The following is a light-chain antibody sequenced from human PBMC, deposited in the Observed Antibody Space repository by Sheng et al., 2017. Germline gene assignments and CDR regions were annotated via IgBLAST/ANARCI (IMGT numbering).Light chain of an antibody. Sequence: QSALTQPPSASGSPGQSVTISCTGTSNDVGRYNYVSWYQQHPGKAPKLIIYEVNKRRSGVPDRFSGSKSGTSASLAISGLRSEDDANYYCAAWDDSLRGVLFGGGTKLTVL. J-gene: IGLJ3*02. CDR1: SNDVGRYNY. V-gene: IGLV2-8*01. CDR2: EVN. CDR3: AAWDDSLRGVL.